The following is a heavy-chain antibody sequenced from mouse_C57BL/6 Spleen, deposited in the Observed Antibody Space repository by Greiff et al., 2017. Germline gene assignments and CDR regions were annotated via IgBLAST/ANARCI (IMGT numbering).Heavy chain of an antibody. CDR3: TREGTTVVAKYFDV. CDR1: GFTFSSYA. CDR2: ISSGGDYI. Sequence: EVQGVESGEGLVKPGGSLKLSCAASGFTFSSYAMSWVRQTPEKRLEWVAYISSGGDYIYYADTVKGRFTISRDNARNTLYLQMSSLKSEDTAMYYCTREGTTVVAKYFDVWGTGTTVTVSS. D-gene: IGHD1-1*01. V-gene: IGHV5-9-1*02. J-gene: IGHJ1*03.